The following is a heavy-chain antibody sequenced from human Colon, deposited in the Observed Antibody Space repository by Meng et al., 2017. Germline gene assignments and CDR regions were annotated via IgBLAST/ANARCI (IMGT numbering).Heavy chain of an antibody. J-gene: IGHJ4*02. D-gene: IGHD3-22*01. CDR2: MNPDSGDT. Sequence: QVQLVQSGAEMKKPGASVKVSCKASGYTFTTYDINWVRQATGQGLEWMGWMNPDSGDTGYAQKFQGRLTMTRHTSISAAYMELTSLRSEDTAVYYCARGGYYYDSSGFRAALDYWGQGALVTVSS. V-gene: IGHV1-8*01. CDR3: ARGGYYYDSSGFRAALDY. CDR1: GYTFTTYD.